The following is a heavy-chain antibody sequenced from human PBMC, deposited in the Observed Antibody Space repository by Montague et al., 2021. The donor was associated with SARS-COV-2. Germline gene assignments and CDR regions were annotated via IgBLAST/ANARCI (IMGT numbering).Heavy chain of an antibody. CDR3: ARDLAGYYGSGSYGGLDG. J-gene: IGHJ6*02. V-gene: IGHV4-39*07. CDR1: GGSISSSSYY. D-gene: IGHD3-10*01. CDR2: IYYSGST. Sequence: SETLSLTCTVSGGSISSSSYYWGWIRQPPGKGLEWIGSIYYSGSTYYNPSLKSRVTISIDTSKNQFSLNLSSVTAADTAVYYCARDLAGYYGSGSYGGLDGWGQGTTVTVSS.